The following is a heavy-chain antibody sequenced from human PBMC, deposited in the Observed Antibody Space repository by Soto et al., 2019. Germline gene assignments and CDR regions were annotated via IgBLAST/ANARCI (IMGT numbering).Heavy chain of an antibody. V-gene: IGHV3-30-3*01. CDR3: ATQLGGMATTDYYYGMDV. D-gene: IGHD3-16*01. CDR1: GFTFSSYA. J-gene: IGHJ6*02. CDR2: ISYDGSNK. Sequence: GGSLRLSCAASGFTFSSYAMHWVRQAPGKGLEWVAVISYDGSNKYYADSVKGRFTISRDNSKNTLYLQMNSLRAEDTAVYYCATQLGGMATTDYYYGMDVWGQGTTVTVSS.